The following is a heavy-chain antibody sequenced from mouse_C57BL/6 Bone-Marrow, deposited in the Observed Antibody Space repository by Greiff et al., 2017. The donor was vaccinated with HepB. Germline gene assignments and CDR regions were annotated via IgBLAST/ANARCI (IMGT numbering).Heavy chain of an antibody. V-gene: IGHV1-59*01. D-gene: IGHD2-4*01. CDR1: GYTFTSYW. Sequence: VQLQQPGAELVRPGTSVKLSCKASGYTFTSYWMHWVKQRPGQGLEWIGVIDPSDSYTNYNQKFKGKATLTVDTSSSTAYMQLSSLTSEDSAVYYCARGEISFDYWGQGTTLTVSS. CDR2: IDPSDSYT. J-gene: IGHJ2*01. CDR3: ARGEISFDY.